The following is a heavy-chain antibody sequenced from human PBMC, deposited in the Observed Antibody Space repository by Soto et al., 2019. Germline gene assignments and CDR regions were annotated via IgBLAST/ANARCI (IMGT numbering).Heavy chain of an antibody. D-gene: IGHD1-26*01. CDR1: GFTFSSYA. Sequence: GGSLRLSCAASGFTFSSYAMSWVRQAPGKGLEWVSAISGSGGSTYYADSVKGRFTISRDNSKNTLYLQMNSLRAEDTAVYYCAKDTSELLEELYYFDYWGQGTLVTVSS. CDR3: AKDTSELLEELYYFDY. V-gene: IGHV3-23*01. J-gene: IGHJ4*02. CDR2: ISGSGGST.